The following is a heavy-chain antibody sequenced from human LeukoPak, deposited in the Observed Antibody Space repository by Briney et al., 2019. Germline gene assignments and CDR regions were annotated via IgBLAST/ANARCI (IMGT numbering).Heavy chain of an antibody. CDR1: GYTFTSYD. V-gene: IGHV1-8*03. J-gene: IGHJ6*03. CDR3: ARGRRRLRFLPHYYMDV. Sequence: ASVKVSCKASGYTFTSYDINWVRQATGQGLEWMGWMNPNSGNTGYAQKFQGRVTITRNTSISTAYMELSSLRSEDTAVYYCARGRRRLRFLPHYYMDVWGKGTTVTVSS. CDR2: MNPNSGNT. D-gene: IGHD4-17*01.